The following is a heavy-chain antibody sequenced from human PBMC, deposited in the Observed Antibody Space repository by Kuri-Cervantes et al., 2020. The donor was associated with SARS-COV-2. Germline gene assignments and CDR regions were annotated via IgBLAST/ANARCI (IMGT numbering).Heavy chain of an antibody. J-gene: IGHJ5*02. D-gene: IGHD3-10*01. CDR1: GGSFSGYY. Sequence: GSLRLSCAVYGGSFSGYYWSWIRQPPGKGLEWIGEINHSGSTNYNPSLKSRVTISVDTSKNQFSLKLSSVTAADTAVHYCARVKSLFTMVRGARSYNWFDPWGQGTLVTVSS. CDR2: INHSGST. CDR3: ARVKSLFTMVRGARSYNWFDP. V-gene: IGHV4-34*01.